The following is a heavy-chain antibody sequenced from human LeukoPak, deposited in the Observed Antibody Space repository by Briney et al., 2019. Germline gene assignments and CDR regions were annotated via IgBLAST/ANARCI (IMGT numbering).Heavy chain of an antibody. J-gene: IGHJ4*02. D-gene: IGHD5-12*01. V-gene: IGHV4-59*03. CDR3: AKVKGGYFYALDS. Sequence: SETLSLTCNVSGASITDAYWSWLRQPPGKGLEWIGYIYYRGGTNDNPSLNSRGSISLDTSKNQFALSLSSVTAADTAVYYCAKVKGGYFYALDSWGQGTLVTVHS. CDR2: IYYRGGT. CDR1: GASITDAY.